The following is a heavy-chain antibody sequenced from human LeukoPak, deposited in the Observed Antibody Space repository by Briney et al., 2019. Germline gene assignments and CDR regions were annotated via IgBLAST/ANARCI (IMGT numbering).Heavy chain of an antibody. V-gene: IGHV3-15*01. Sequence: EVQLVESGGGLVKPGGSLRLSCAASGFTFSNAWMSWVRQAPGKGLEWVGRIKSKTDGGTTDYAAPVKGRFTISRDDSKDTLYLQMNSLKTEDTAVYYCTTDRSSGWDWFDPWGQGTLVTVSS. J-gene: IGHJ5*02. D-gene: IGHD6-19*01. CDR3: TTDRSSGWDWFDP. CDR1: GFTFSNAW. CDR2: IKSKTDGGTT.